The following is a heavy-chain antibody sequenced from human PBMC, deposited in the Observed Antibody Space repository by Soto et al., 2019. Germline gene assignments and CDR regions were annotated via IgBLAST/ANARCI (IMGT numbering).Heavy chain of an antibody. J-gene: IGHJ4*02. Sequence: LRLSCAASGFTFSSYAMHWVRQAPGKGLEWVAVISYDGSNKYYADSVKGRFTISRDNSKNTLYLQMNSLRAEDTAVYYCATPVGIAVAGAFDYWGQGTLVTVSS. CDR1: GFTFSSYA. D-gene: IGHD6-19*01. CDR2: ISYDGSNK. CDR3: ATPVGIAVAGAFDY. V-gene: IGHV3-30-3*01.